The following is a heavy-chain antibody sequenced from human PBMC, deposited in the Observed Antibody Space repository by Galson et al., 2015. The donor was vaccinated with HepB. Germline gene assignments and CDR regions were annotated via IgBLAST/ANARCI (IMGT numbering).Heavy chain of an antibody. CDR2: ISAYNGNT. J-gene: IGHJ3*01. V-gene: IGHV1-18*04. CDR1: GYSFTSYG. CDR3: ARSSYSSAASGAFDF. D-gene: IGHD6-25*01. Sequence: SVKVSCKASGYSFTSYGVRWVRQAPGKGLEWMGCISAYNGNTNYAQKLQGRVTMTTDTSTSTAYMEVRSLRSEDTAAYYCARSSYSSAASGAFDFWGQGTMVTVSS.